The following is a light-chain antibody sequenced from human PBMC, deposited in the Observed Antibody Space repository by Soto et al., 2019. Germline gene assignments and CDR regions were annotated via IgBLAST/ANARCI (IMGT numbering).Light chain of an antibody. CDR2: DAP. J-gene: IGKJ4*01. CDR1: QTINTY. V-gene: IGKV1-39*01. Sequence: DIQMTQSPSSLSASVVDRFTITFLARQTINTYLNWYQQTPVTAPKLLIYDAPSLQSGVPSRFSGSGSGTDFTLTISSLQPEDFATYYCQQLNKYPSTFGGGTKVDI. CDR3: QQLNKYPST.